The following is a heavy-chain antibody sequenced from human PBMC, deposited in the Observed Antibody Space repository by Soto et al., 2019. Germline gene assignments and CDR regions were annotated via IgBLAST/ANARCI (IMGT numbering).Heavy chain of an antibody. V-gene: IGHV4-34*01. CDR3: ARVERGTATTVVDAFDI. CDR1: GGSVNSGNYY. J-gene: IGHJ3*02. Sequence: QVQLQQWGAGLLKPSETLSLTCAVFGGSVNSGNYYWSWIRQPPGKGLEWIGEMSHSGGTHFNPSLKSRVTISVDTSKNQFSLKMSSVTAADTALYYCARVERGTATTVVDAFDIWGPGTMGTVSS. D-gene: IGHD1-1*01. CDR2: MSHSGGT.